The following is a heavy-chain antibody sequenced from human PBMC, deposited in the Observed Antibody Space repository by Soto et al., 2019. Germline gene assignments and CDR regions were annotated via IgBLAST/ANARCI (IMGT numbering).Heavy chain of an antibody. CDR1: GGTFSSYS. CDR2: IIPIFGTA. J-gene: IGHJ5*02. V-gene: IGHV1-69*13. CDR3: ARISVTMIDWFDP. Sequence: GASVKVSCKASGGTFSSYSISWVLQAPGQGLEWMGGIIPIFGTANYAQKFQGRVTITADESTSTAYMELSSLRSEDTAVYYCARISVTMIDWFDPWGQGTLVTVSS. D-gene: IGHD3-22*01.